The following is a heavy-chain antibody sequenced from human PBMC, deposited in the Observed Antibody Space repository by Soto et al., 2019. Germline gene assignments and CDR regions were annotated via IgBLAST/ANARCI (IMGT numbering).Heavy chain of an antibody. CDR2: ISGSGGST. V-gene: IGHV3-23*01. CDR3: AFTMVRGVIIRALDY. D-gene: IGHD3-10*01. J-gene: IGHJ4*02. Sequence: GGSLRLSCAASGFTFSSYAMSWVRQAPGKGLEWVSAISGSGGSTYYADSVKGRFTISRDNSKNTLYLQMNSLRAEDTAVYYCAFTMVRGVIIRALDYWGQGTLVTVSS. CDR1: GFTFSSYA.